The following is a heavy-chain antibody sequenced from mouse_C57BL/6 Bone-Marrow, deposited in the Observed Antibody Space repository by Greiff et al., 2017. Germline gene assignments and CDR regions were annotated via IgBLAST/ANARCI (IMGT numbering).Heavy chain of an antibody. V-gene: IGHV14-4*01. CDR3: TTFGYYYGLWYFDV. Sequence: DVKLQESGAELVRPGASVKLSCTASGFNIKDDYMHWVKQRPEQGLEWIGWIDPENGDTEYASKFQGKATITADTSSNTAYLQLSSLTSEDTAVYYCTTFGYYYGLWYFDVWGTGTTVTVSS. CDR1: GFNIKDDY. D-gene: IGHD1-1*01. J-gene: IGHJ1*03. CDR2: IDPENGDT.